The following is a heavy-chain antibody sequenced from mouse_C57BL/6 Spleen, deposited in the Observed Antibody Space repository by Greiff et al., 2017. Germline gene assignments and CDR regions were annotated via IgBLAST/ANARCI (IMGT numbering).Heavy chain of an antibody. D-gene: IGHD1-1*01. J-gene: IGHJ4*01. Sequence: VKLQESGPGLVQPSPSLSITCTVSGFSLTSYGVHWVRQSPGKGLEWLGVIWRGGSTDYNAAFMSRLSITKDNSKSQVFFKMNSLQADDTAIYYCAKNLYVGAMDYWGQGTSVTVSS. CDR3: AKNLYVGAMDY. V-gene: IGHV2-5*01. CDR2: IWRGGST. CDR1: GFSLTSYG.